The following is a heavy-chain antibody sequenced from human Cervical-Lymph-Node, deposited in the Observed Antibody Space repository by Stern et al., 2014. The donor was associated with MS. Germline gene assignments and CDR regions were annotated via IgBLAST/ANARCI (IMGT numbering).Heavy chain of an antibody. Sequence: VQLEESGPGLVKPSETLSLTCTVSGGSITNYYWSWIRQPPGKGLEWIGYIYYSGSTNYNPSLKSRVTISVDTSKNQFSLKLSSVTAADTAVYYCARATYDILTGYYTPSFDYWGQGTLVTVSS. CDR3: ARATYDILTGYYTPSFDY. V-gene: IGHV4-59*01. CDR1: GGSITNYY. CDR2: IYYSGST. J-gene: IGHJ4*02. D-gene: IGHD3-9*01.